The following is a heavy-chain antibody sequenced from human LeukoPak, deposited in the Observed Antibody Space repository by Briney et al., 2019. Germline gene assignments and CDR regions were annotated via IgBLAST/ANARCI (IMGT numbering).Heavy chain of an antibody. Sequence: ASETLSLTCTVSGGSISSGGYYWSWIRQHPGKGLEWIGYIYYSGSTYYNPSLKSRVTISVDTSKNQFSLKLSSVTAADTAVYYCASNGGYCGGDCYTQTFDYWGQGTLVTVSS. J-gene: IGHJ4*02. D-gene: IGHD2-21*02. CDR2: IYYSGST. CDR3: ASNGGYCGGDCYTQTFDY. V-gene: IGHV4-31*03. CDR1: GGSISSGGYY.